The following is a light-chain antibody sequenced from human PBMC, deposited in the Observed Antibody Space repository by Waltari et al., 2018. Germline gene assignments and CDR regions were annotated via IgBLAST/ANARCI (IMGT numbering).Light chain of an antibody. J-gene: IGLJ1*01. CDR1: SSNIGSNY. Sequence: QSVLTQPPSASGTPGQRVTISCSGSSSNIGSNYVYWFQQLPGTAPKLLICRSNQRPSGVPDRFSVSKSGTSASLAISGLRSEDEADYYCASWDDSLSGYVFGTGTKVTVL. V-gene: IGLV1-47*01. CDR3: ASWDDSLSGYV. CDR2: RSN.